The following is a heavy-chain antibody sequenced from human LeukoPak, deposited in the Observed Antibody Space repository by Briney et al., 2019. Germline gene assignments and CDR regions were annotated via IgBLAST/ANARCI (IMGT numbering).Heavy chain of an antibody. D-gene: IGHD3-9*01. Sequence: GAPVKVSCKASGYTFTGYYMHWVRQAPGQGLEWMGWINPNSGGTNYAQKFQDRVTMTRDTSISTAYMELSGLRSDDTAVYYCARKPNKDILTGYYVYALDIWGQGTMVTVSS. V-gene: IGHV1-2*02. CDR1: GYTFTGYY. J-gene: IGHJ3*02. CDR3: ARKPNKDILTGYYVYALDI. CDR2: INPNSGGT.